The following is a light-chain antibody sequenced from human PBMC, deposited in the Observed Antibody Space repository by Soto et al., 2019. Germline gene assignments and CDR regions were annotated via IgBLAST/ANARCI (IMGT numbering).Light chain of an antibody. CDR2: EVI. V-gene: IGLV2-14*01. CDR3: SSYTTSSPLEV. J-gene: IGLJ3*02. Sequence: QSALTQPGSVSGSPGQSITISCTGTSSDIGTYDYVSWYQQHPGKAPKLMIYEVINRPSGISNRFSGSKSGNTASLTISGLQAEDEADYYCSSYTTSSPLEVFGGGTQLTVL. CDR1: SSDIGTYDY.